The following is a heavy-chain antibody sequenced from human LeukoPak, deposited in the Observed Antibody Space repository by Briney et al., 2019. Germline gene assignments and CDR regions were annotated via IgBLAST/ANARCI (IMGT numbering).Heavy chain of an antibody. CDR1: GFTFSSYG. Sequence: PGGSLRLSCAASGFTFSSYGMHWVRQAPGKGLEWVALIRYDGSNKYYADSVKGRFTISRDNSKNTLYLQMNSLRAEDTAVYYCAKDRGGSGWYKGGFDYWGQGTLVTVSS. CDR2: IRYDGSNK. CDR3: AKDRGGSGWYKGGFDY. J-gene: IGHJ4*02. V-gene: IGHV3-30*02. D-gene: IGHD6-19*01.